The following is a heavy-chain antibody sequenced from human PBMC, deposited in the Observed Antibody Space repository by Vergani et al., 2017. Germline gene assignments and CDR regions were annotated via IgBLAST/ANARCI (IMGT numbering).Heavy chain of an antibody. CDR3: ARHLAYCGGDCYPYYYGMDV. D-gene: IGHD2-21*02. J-gene: IGHJ6*02. CDR2: IYYSGST. Sequence: QVQLQESGPGLVKPSETLSLTCTVSGGSISSYYWSWIRQPPGKALEWIGYIYYSGSTNYNPSLRSRVTISVDTSKNQFSLKLSSVTAADTAVYYCARHLAYCGGDCYPYYYGMDVWGQGTTVTVSS. CDR1: GGSISSYY. V-gene: IGHV4-59*08.